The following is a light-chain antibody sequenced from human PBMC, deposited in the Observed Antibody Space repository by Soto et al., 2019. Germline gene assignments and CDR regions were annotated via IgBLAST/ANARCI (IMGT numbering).Light chain of an antibody. J-gene: IGLJ2*01. Sequence: QSVLTQPPSVSGAPGQRVTIPCTGSSSNIGSFYDVHWYQQLAATVPKLLIYGDNHPPSGVPDQFSGATSGTSASLAITGLQGDDEADYYCQSYEDGLSHVVFGGGTKVTVL. CDR3: QSYEDGLSHVV. CDR1: SSNIGSFYD. CDR2: GDN. V-gene: IGLV1-40*01.